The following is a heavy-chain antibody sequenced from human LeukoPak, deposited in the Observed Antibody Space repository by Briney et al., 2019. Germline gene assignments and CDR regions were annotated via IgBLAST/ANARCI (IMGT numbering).Heavy chain of an antibody. J-gene: IGHJ4*02. CDR1: GFTFSSYW. Sequence: GGSLRLSCAASGFTFSSYWMSWVRQAPGEGLEWVANIKKDGSEKYYVDSVKGRFTISRDNAKTSLYLQMNSLRAEDTAVYYCARDLSGVTGYTYGRGIDYWGQGTLVAVSS. CDR3: ARDLSGVTGYTYGRGIDY. CDR2: IKKDGSEK. D-gene: IGHD5-18*01. V-gene: IGHV3-7*01.